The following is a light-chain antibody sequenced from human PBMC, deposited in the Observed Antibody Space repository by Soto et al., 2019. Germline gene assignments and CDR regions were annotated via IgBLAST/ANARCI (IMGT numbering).Light chain of an antibody. CDR3: MQETLWLPT. CDR2: KVS. CDR1: QSLEYSDGNSY. Sequence: DVVMTQSPLALAVTLRQPASISCRLSQSLEYSDGNSYLYWFQQRPGQSPRRLIYKVSIRASGVPVRFSGSGSGTDFTLKIRRVEAEDVAVYYCMQETLWLPTFGGGTKVDIK. V-gene: IGKV2-30*01. J-gene: IGKJ4*01.